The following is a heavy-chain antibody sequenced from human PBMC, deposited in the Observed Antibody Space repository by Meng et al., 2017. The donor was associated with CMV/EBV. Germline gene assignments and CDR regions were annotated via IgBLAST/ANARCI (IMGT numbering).Heavy chain of an antibody. CDR2: IYYSGST. D-gene: IGHD6-6*01. CDR1: GGSISSYY. J-gene: IGHJ4*02. Sequence: SETLSLTCTVSGGSISSYYWSWIRQPPGKGLEWIGYIYYSGSTNYNPSLKSRVTISVDTSKNQFSLKLSSVTAADTAEYYCARSSARDTIDYWGQGTLVTVSS. V-gene: IGHV4-59*01. CDR3: ARSSARDTIDY.